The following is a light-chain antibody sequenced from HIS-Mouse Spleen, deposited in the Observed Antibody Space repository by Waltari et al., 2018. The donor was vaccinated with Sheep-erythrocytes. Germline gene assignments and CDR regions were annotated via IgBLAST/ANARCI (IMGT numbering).Light chain of an antibody. J-gene: IGLJ2*01. CDR3: QTWGTGIHVV. Sequence: QLVLTQSPSAYASLGASVKLTFTLSSGHSSYAIAWHPQQPEKGPRYLMKLNSDGSHSKGDGIPDRFSGSSSGAERYLTISSLQSEDEADYYCQTWGTGIHVVFGGGTKLTVL. V-gene: IGLV4-69*01. CDR2: LNSDGSH. CDR1: SGHSSYA.